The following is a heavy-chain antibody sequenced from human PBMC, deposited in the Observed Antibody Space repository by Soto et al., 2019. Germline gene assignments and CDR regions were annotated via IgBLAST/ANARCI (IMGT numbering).Heavy chain of an antibody. Sequence: GASVKVSCKASGYTFTSYAMHWVRQAPGQRLEWMGWINAGNGNTKYSQKFQGRVTITRDTSASTAYMELSSLRSEDTAVYYCVSSGWSSYYYGMDVWGQGTTVTVSS. CDR1: GYTFTSYA. V-gene: IGHV1-3*01. CDR2: INAGNGNT. J-gene: IGHJ6*02. D-gene: IGHD6-19*01. CDR3: VSSGWSSYYYGMDV.